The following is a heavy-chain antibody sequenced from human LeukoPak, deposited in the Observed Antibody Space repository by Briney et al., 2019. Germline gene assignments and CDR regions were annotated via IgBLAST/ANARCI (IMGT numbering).Heavy chain of an antibody. CDR2: IYPGDSDT. Sequence: GESLKISLKGSGYSFTSYWIGWVRQMPGKGLEWMGIIYPGDSDTRYSPSFQGQVTISADKYISTAYLQWSSLKASDTAMYYCASYGAYAVGPGGTHALGAFDIWGQGTMVTVSS. CDR3: ASYGAYAVGPGGTHALGAFDI. CDR1: GYSFTSYW. V-gene: IGHV5-51*01. J-gene: IGHJ3*02. D-gene: IGHD2-8*01.